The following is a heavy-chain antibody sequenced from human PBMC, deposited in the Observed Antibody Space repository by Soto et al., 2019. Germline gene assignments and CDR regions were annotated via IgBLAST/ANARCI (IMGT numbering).Heavy chain of an antibody. V-gene: IGHV3-30*18. CDR2: ISHAVDKE. CDR1: GFTVRSYG. Sequence: PGVSLRLSCAASGFTVRSYGYPWVRPAPGTGLEWVALISHAVDKEYYAYSVKGRFTISRDNSENTLFFRMNSLTADDSAVFFCAKAGFTIFADVFDSWGQGTRDTAPS. D-gene: IGHD3-3*01. J-gene: IGHJ5*01. CDR3: AKAGFTIFADVFDS.